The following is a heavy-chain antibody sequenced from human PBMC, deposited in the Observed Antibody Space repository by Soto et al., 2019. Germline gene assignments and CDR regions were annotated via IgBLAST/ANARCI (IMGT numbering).Heavy chain of an antibody. J-gene: IGHJ3*02. CDR3: ASPGDSSGYLRYAFDI. Sequence: QVQLVQSGAEVKKPGSSVKVSCKASGGTFSSYAISWVRQAPGQGLEWMGGIIPIFGTANYAQKFQGRVTITADESTSTAYMELSSLRSEDTAVYYCASPGDSSGYLRYAFDIWGQGTMVTVSS. V-gene: IGHV1-69*01. CDR2: IIPIFGTA. D-gene: IGHD3-22*01. CDR1: GGTFSSYA.